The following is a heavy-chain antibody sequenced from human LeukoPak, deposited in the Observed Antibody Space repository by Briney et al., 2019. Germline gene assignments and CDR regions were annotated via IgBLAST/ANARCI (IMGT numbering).Heavy chain of an antibody. CDR3: ARGNPITVQTFDY. Sequence: SETLSLTCALYGGSFSGYYWTWIRQPPGKGLEWIGEINHSGGTYYNPSLKSRVTIAIDTSKNQFSLKLSSVTAADTAVYYCARGNPITVQTFDYWGQGTLVTVSS. CDR1: GGSFSGYY. J-gene: IGHJ4*02. V-gene: IGHV4-34*01. D-gene: IGHD5-12*01. CDR2: INHSGGT.